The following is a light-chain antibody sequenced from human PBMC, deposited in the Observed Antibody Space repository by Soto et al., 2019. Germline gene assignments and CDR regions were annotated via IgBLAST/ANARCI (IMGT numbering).Light chain of an antibody. CDR2: GNN. Sequence: QPVLTQPPSVSGAPGQTITISCTGSSSNIGAGYDVHWYQQLPGRAPKLLIYGNNNRPSGVPDRFSGSKSGTSVSLAITGLRGEDEADYHCQSYDTSLRGWVFGGGTKLTVL. CDR1: SSNIGAGYD. V-gene: IGLV1-40*01. J-gene: IGLJ3*02. CDR3: QSYDTSLRGWV.